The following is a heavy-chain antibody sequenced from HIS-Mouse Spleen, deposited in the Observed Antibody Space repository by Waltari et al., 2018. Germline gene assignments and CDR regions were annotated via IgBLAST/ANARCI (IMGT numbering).Heavy chain of an antibody. CDR2: ISNDGSNK. CDR3: ARASWGLDY. J-gene: IGHJ4*02. Sequence: QVQLVESGGGVVQPGRSLRLSCAASGFTFSSYAMHWVRQAPGKGLEWVAVISNDGSNKYYADSVKGRFTISRDNSKNTLYLQMNSLRAEDTAVYYCARASWGLDYWGQGTLVTVSS. CDR1: GFTFSSYA. V-gene: IGHV3-30*04. D-gene: IGHD7-27*01.